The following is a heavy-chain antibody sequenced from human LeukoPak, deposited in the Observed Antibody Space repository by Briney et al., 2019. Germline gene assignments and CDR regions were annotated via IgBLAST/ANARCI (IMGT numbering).Heavy chain of an antibody. V-gene: IGHV4-59*08. J-gene: IGHJ5*02. Sequence: PSETLSLTCTVSGGSISSYYWSWIRQPPGKGLEWIGYIYYSGSTNYNPSLKSRVTISVDTSKNQFSLKLSSVTAADTAVYYCARLGLRRSSSQPRNWFDPWGQGTLVTVSS. CDR2: IYYSGST. D-gene: IGHD6-13*01. CDR3: ARLGLRRSSSQPRNWFDP. CDR1: GGSISSYY.